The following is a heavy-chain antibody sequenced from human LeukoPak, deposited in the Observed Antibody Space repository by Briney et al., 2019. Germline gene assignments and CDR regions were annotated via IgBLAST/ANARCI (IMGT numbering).Heavy chain of an antibody. CDR2: ISSSSSYI. J-gene: IGHJ4*02. D-gene: IGHD2-15*01. CDR1: GFTFSSYS. V-gene: IGHV3-21*01. CDR3: ARDHRYCSGGSCYPRTPEFDY. Sequence: NPGGSLRLSCAASGFTFSSYSMNWVRQAPGKGLEWVSSISSSSSYIYYADSVKGRFTISRDNAKNSLYLQMNSLRAEDTAVYYCARDHRYCSGGSCYPRTPEFDYWGQGTLVTVSS.